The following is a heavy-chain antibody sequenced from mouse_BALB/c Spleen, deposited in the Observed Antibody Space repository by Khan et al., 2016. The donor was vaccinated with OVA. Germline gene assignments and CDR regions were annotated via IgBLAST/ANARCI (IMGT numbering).Heavy chain of an antibody. CDR2: INPSNGYT. CDR1: GYTFTSYT. CDR3: VRDGSYHRNDGLLAY. Sequence: QVQLQQSGAELARPGASVKMSCKASGYTFTSYTIHWIKERPGQGLEWIGNINPSNGYTNYNQKFKDKATLTTDKSSTTAYLQRSSLTSDESAVYNSVRDGSYHRNDGLLAYWGQGILVTVSA. V-gene: IGHV1-4*01. D-gene: IGHD2-14*01. J-gene: IGHJ3*01.